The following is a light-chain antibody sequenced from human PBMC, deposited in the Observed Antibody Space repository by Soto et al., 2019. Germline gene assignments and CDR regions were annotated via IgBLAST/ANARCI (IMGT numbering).Light chain of an antibody. Sequence: DIVMTQSPDSLAVSLGERATINCKSSQSVLYSSNDKNYLAWYQQKPGQPPKLLIYWASTRESGVPDRFSGSGSGTDFTLTISSLQAEDVAVYYYQQYYSNPRTFGQGTKVEI. V-gene: IGKV4-1*01. CDR3: QQYYSNPRT. CDR1: QSVLYSSNDKNY. J-gene: IGKJ1*01. CDR2: WAS.